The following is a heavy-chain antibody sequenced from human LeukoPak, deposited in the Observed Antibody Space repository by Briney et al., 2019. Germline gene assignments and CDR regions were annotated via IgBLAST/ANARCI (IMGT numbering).Heavy chain of an antibody. D-gene: IGHD6-19*01. J-gene: IGHJ4*02. Sequence: SVKVSCKASGCTFSSYAISWVRQAPGQGLEWMGRIIPIFGTANYAQKFKGRVTITTDESTSSAYLELNSLRYEDTAVYYCVRGYSSGWYVYWGQGNLVTVSS. V-gene: IGHV1-69*05. CDR1: GCTFSSYA. CDR3: VRGYSSGWYVY. CDR2: IIPIFGTA.